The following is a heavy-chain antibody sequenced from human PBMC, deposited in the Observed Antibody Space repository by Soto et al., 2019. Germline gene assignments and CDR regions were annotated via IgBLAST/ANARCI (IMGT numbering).Heavy chain of an antibody. V-gene: IGHV4-59*01. D-gene: IGHD4-17*01. J-gene: IGHJ4*02. CDR1: GGSISSYY. Sequence: SETLSLTCTVSGGSISSYYWSWIRQPPGKGLEWIGYIYYSGSTNYNPSLKSRVNISVDTSKNQFSLKLSSVTAADTAVFFCARAWVGDYGDYGSSDYFDYWGQGTLVTVSS. CDR2: IYYSGST. CDR3: ARAWVGDYGDYGSSDYFDY.